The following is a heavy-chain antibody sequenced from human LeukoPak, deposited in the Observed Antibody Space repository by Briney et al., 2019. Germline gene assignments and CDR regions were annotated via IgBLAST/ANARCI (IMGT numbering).Heavy chain of an antibody. Sequence: GGSLRLSCAASGFTFSSYAMHCVRQAPGKGLEWVAVISYDGSNKYYADSVKGRFTISRDNSKNTLYLQMNSLRAEDTAVYYCARDYDILTGGGFDPWGQGTLVTVSS. CDR2: ISYDGSNK. V-gene: IGHV3-30-3*01. CDR1: GFTFSSYA. CDR3: ARDYDILTGGGFDP. D-gene: IGHD3-9*01. J-gene: IGHJ5*02.